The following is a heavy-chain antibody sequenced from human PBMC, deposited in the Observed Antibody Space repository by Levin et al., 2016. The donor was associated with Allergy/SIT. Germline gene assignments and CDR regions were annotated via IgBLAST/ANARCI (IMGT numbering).Heavy chain of an antibody. CDR1: GFTFSSYG. D-gene: IGHD3-16*02. J-gene: IGHJ6*04. CDR3: AKDQSSAMDV. Sequence: LSLTCVASGFTFSSYGMHWVRQAPGKGLEWVAVISYDGSNKYYADSVKGRFTISRDNSKNTLYLQMNSLRAEDTAVYYCAKDQSSAMDVWGKGTTVTVSS. V-gene: IGHV3-30*18. CDR2: ISYDGSNK.